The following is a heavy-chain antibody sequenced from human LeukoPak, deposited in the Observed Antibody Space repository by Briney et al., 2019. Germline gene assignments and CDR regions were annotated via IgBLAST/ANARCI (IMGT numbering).Heavy chain of an antibody. D-gene: IGHD3-10*01. J-gene: IGHJ4*02. Sequence: PGGSLRLSCAASGFTFSSYGMHWVRQAPGKGLEWVAVIWYDGSNKYYADSVKGRLTISRDNSKNTLYLQMNSLRAEDTAVYYCAKWASGSSDPLDYWGQGALVTVSS. V-gene: IGHV3-33*06. CDR2: IWYDGSNK. CDR1: GFTFSSYG. CDR3: AKWASGSSDPLDY.